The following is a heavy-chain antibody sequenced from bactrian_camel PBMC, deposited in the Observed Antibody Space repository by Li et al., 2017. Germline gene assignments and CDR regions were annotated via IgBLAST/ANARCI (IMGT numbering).Heavy chain of an antibody. Sequence: VQLVESGGGLVQPGGSLRLSCAASGFTFSSYAMTWVRQAPGKGLEWVSTINSGGGSTDYADSVKGRFTISRDNAKNTLYLQMNSLKTEDTAVYYCAADGGATFYGFLFTGTGWYNYWGQGTQVTVS. D-gene: IGHD5*01. V-gene: IGHV3S40*01. CDR1: GFTFSSYA. J-gene: IGHJ4*01. CDR2: INSGGGST. CDR3: AADGGATFYGFLFTGTGWYNY.